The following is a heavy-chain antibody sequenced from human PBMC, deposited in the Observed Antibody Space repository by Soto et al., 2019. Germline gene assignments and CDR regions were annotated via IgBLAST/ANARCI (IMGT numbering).Heavy chain of an antibody. CDR2: INPNSGGT. Sequence: ASVKVSCKASGYTFTGYYMHWVRQAPGQGLEWMGWINPNSGGTNYAQKFQGWVTMTRDTSISTAYMELSRLRSDDTAVYYCARVPLVGALGAFDIWGQGTMVTVSS. CDR1: GYTFTGYY. D-gene: IGHD1-26*01. J-gene: IGHJ3*02. CDR3: ARVPLVGALGAFDI. V-gene: IGHV1-2*04.